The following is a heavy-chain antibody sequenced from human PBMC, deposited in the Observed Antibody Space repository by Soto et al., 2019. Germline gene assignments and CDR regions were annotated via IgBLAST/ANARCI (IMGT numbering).Heavy chain of an antibody. CDR2: ITSNGDST. CDR1: VFDFNKYA. Sequence: HPGGSLRLSCAAFVFDFNKYAMTWVRQAPGKGLQWVSSITSNGDSTYYADSVKGRFTTSRDNSKNTLYLQMNSLRADDTAVFYCAKDSPSYTTSPFYFDSWGQGTLVTVSS. D-gene: IGHD2-2*02. V-gene: IGHV3-23*01. J-gene: IGHJ4*02. CDR3: AKDSPSYTTSPFYFDS.